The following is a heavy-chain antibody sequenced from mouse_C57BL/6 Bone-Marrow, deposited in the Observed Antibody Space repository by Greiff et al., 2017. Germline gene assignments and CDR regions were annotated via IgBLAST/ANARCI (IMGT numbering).Heavy chain of an antibody. Sequence: QVQLQQSGAELVRPGTSVKVSCKASGYAFTNYLIEWVKQRPGQGLEWIGVLNPGSGGTNYNEKFKGKATLTADKSSSTAYMQLSSLTSEDSAVYFCAREFPYYYGSSLDYWGQGTTLTVSS. V-gene: IGHV1-54*01. CDR2: LNPGSGGT. CDR1: GYAFTNYL. D-gene: IGHD1-1*01. CDR3: AREFPYYYGSSLDY. J-gene: IGHJ2*01.